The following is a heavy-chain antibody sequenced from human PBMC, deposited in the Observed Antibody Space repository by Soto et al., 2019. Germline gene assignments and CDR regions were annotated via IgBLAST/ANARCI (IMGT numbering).Heavy chain of an antibody. J-gene: IGHJ5*02. CDR1: GGSISSYY. CDR3: ARSVTGYYRSYNWFDP. CDR2: VYYSGST. V-gene: IGHV4-59*08. Sequence: PSETLSLTCTVSGGSISSYYWSWIRQPPGKGLEWIGYVYYSGSTNYNPSLKSRVTISVDTSKNQFSLKLSSVTAADTAVYYCARSVTGYYRSYNWFDPWGQGTLVTVSS. D-gene: IGHD3-9*01.